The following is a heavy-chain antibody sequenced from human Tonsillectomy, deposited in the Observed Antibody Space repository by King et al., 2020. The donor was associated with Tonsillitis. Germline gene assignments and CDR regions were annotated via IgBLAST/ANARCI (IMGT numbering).Heavy chain of an antibody. J-gene: IGHJ3*02. V-gene: IGHV4-34*01. CDR3: TRGGRFGYFDI. CDR1: GGSFSGYY. CDR2: INHSGST. D-gene: IGHD3-10*01. Sequence: VQLQQWGAGLLKSSETLSLTCAVYGGSFSGYYWSWIRQPPGKGLEWIGEINHSGSTNYNPSLKSRVNISVDTYKNPFSLQLSSVTAADTAVYYCTRGGRFGYFDIWGQGTMVTVSS.